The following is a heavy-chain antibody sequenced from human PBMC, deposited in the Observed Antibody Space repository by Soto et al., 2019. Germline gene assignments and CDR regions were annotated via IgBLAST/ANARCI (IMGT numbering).Heavy chain of an antibody. CDR2: ITYDGGTT. D-gene: IGHD1-20*01. CDR3: AKLYKNAWPIDY. Sequence: GGSLRLSCAASGFTLRTYAMTWVRQAPGRGPEWVSTITYDGGTTYYTDSVLGRFTISRDNSKNTLFLQMTSLRADDTAKYYCAKLYKNAWPIDYWGQGTLVTVSS. CDR1: GFTLRTYA. J-gene: IGHJ4*02. V-gene: IGHV3-23*01.